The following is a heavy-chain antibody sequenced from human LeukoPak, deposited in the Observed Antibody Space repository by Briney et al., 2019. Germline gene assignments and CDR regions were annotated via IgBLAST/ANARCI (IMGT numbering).Heavy chain of an antibody. D-gene: IGHD3-16*01. CDR2: IYPSGNT. Sequence: SETLSLTCSVSGGSFSNHFWSWVRQPAGKGLEWIGRIYPSGNTNYNPSLKSRVTLSVDTSKNQFSLKLSSVTAADTAVYYCARGEDYDYVWGNVVAFDIWGQGTIVTVSS. CDR1: GGSFSNHF. V-gene: IGHV4-4*07. J-gene: IGHJ3*02. CDR3: ARGEDYDYVWGNVVAFDI.